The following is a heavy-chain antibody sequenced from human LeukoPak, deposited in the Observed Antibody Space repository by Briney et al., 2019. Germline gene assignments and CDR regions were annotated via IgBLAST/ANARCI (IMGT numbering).Heavy chain of an antibody. Sequence: GGSLRLSCAASGFTFSSYSMNWVRQAPGKGLEWVSYISSSSSTIYYADSVKGRFTISRDNAKNSLYLQMNSLRDEDTAVYNCARANTLNYDYIWGSYRHRPFDYWGQGTLVTVSS. D-gene: IGHD3-16*02. J-gene: IGHJ4*02. CDR2: ISSSSSTI. CDR3: ARANTLNYDYIWGSYRHRPFDY. CDR1: GFTFSSYS. V-gene: IGHV3-48*02.